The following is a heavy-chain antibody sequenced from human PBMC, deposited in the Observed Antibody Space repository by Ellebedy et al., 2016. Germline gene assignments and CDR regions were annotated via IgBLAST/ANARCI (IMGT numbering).Heavy chain of an antibody. CDR1: GFTFSSYT. D-gene: IGHD6-13*01. CDR3: AKGITAAVVEGSLFDP. Sequence: GGSLRLSXAASGFTFSSYTMRWVRQAPGKGLEWVSDISGSGGSTYYADSVKGRFTISRDNSKNTLYLQMNSLRVEDTAVYYCAKGITAAVVEGSLFDPWGQGTLVTVSS. J-gene: IGHJ5*02. CDR2: ISGSGGST. V-gene: IGHV3-23*01.